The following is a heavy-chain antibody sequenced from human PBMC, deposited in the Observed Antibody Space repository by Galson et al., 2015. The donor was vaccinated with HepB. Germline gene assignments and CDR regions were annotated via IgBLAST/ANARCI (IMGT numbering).Heavy chain of an antibody. Sequence: SLRLSCAASGFTFGDYYITWVRQAPGKGLEWVSYISSSAMNIYYADSVKGRFTISRDNSKNTLYLQMNSLRAEDTAVYYCAKDLLRSRGGMDVWGQGTTVTVSS. V-gene: IGHV3-11*04. D-gene: IGHD3-3*01. CDR3: AKDLLRSRGGMDV. CDR2: ISSSAMNI. J-gene: IGHJ6*02. CDR1: GFTFGDYY.